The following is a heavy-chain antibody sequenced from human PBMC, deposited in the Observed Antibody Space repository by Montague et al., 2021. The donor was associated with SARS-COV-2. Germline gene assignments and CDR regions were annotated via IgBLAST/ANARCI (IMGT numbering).Heavy chain of an antibody. Sequence: SETLSLTCTVSGGSIRSYYWSWIRQPPGKGLEWIGYIYYSGSTNYNPSLKSRVTISVDTSKNQFSLKLSSVTAADTAVYYCALGFDYWGQGTLVTVSS. CDR2: IYYSGST. J-gene: IGHJ4*02. D-gene: IGHD7-27*01. CDR3: ALGFDY. CDR1: GGSIRSYY. V-gene: IGHV4-59*01.